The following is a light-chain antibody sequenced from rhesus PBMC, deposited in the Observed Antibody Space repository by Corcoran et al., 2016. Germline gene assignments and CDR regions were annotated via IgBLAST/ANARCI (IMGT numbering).Light chain of an antibody. J-gene: IGKJ2*01. V-gene: IGKV3S9*01. Sequence: EIVMTQSPATLSLSPGERATLSCRASQSGSSYVAWYQQKPEQAPPLLNYGASSRATGIPDRFSGRGSVTDFTLTISSLEPEDFAVYYCQQYSNWPHSFGQGTKVEIK. CDR3: QQYSNWPHS. CDR1: QSGSSY. CDR2: GAS.